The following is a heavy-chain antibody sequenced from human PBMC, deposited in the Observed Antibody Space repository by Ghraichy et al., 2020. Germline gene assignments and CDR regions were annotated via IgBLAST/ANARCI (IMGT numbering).Heavy chain of an antibody. D-gene: IGHD5-12*01. CDR2: INLDGSQR. CDR1: GFIAKTYW. V-gene: IGHV3-7*03. J-gene: IGHJ4*02. CDR3: VTDRTYGDYDY. Sequence: GGSLRLSCSASGFIAKTYWMSWVRQAPGKGLEWVALINLDGSQRYYGDAVKGRFTTSIITSRDNAQTSMYLEMTNLRAADTAVYYCVTDRTYGDYDYWGQGTLVTVPS.